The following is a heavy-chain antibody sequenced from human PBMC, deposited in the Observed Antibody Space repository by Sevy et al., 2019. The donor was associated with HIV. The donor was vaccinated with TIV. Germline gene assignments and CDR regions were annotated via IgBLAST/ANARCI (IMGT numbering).Heavy chain of an antibody. CDR2: IYWNDDK. CDR3: AHTLAAAGLYGMDV. Sequence: SGPTLVKPTQTLTLTCTFSGFSLSTSGVGVGWIRQPPGKALEWLALIYWNDDKRYSPSLKSRLTITKDTSKNQVVLTMTTIDPVDTATYYCAHTLAAAGLYGMDVWGQGTTVTVSS. D-gene: IGHD6-13*01. CDR1: GFSLSTSGVG. J-gene: IGHJ6*02. V-gene: IGHV2-5*01.